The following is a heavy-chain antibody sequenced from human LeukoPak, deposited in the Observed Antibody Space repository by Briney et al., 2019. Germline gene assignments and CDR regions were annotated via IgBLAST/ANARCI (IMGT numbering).Heavy chain of an antibody. Sequence: SETLSLTCTVSGGSISSGGYYWSWIRQHPGKGLEWTGYIYYSGSTYYNPSLKSRVTISVDTSKNQFSLKLSSVTAADTAVYYCAREDYGDFKFDYWGQGTLVTVSS. CDR1: GGSISSGGYY. D-gene: IGHD4-17*01. J-gene: IGHJ4*02. CDR2: IYYSGST. V-gene: IGHV4-31*03. CDR3: AREDYGDFKFDY.